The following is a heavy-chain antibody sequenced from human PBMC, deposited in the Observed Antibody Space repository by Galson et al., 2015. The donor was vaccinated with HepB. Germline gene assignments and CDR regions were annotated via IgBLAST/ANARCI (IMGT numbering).Heavy chain of an antibody. CDR1: GDSVSNNSAA. CDR3: ARDSQWLVFFNY. D-gene: IGHD6-19*01. Sequence: CAISGDSVSNNSAAWNWIRQSPSRGLEWLGRTYYRSKWSNDYAVSVKSRIIISPDISKNQFSLQLNSVTPEDTAVYYCARDSQWLVFFNYWGQGTLVTVSS. V-gene: IGHV6-1*01. J-gene: IGHJ4*02. CDR2: TYYRSKWSN.